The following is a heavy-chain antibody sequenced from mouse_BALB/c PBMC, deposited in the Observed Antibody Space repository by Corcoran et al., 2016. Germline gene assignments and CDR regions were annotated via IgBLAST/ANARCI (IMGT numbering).Heavy chain of an antibody. CDR3: AREPYAMDY. CDR2: INTYPGEP. CDR1: GYTFTNYG. V-gene: IGHV9-3-1*01. Sequence: QIQLVQYGPELKKPGETVKISRKDSGYTFTNYGMHWVKQAPGKGLKWMGWINTYPGEPTYADDFKGRFDFSLETSASNAYLQINKLKNEDTATYFCAREPYAMDYWGQGTSVTVSS. J-gene: IGHJ4*01.